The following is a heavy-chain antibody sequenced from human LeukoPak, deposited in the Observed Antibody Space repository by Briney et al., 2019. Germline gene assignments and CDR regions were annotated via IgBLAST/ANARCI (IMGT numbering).Heavy chain of an antibody. CDR1: AFTFSNAW. CDR2: IKSKADGGTT. V-gene: IGHV3-15*01. Sequence: GGSLRLSCAASAFTFSNAWMNWVRQAPGKGLEWVGRIKSKADGGTTDYAAPVTGRFTISRDDSKNTLYLQMNSLKTEDTAVYYCTGRVELGIDYWGQGTLVTVSS. D-gene: IGHD7-27*01. J-gene: IGHJ4*02. CDR3: TGRVELGIDY.